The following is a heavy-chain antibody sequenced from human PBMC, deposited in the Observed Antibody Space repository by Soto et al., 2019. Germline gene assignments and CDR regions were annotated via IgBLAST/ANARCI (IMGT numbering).Heavy chain of an antibody. CDR1: GSTFSSYS. V-gene: IGHV3-21*01. Sequence: PGWSLRLSCAASGSTFSSYSMNWVRQAPGKGLEWVSSISSSSSYIYYADSVKGRFTISRDNAKNSLYLQMDSLRPEDTAVYYCAKEIAVAGDLDYWGHGTLVTVSS. J-gene: IGHJ4*01. D-gene: IGHD6-19*01. CDR3: AKEIAVAGDLDY. CDR2: ISSSSSYI.